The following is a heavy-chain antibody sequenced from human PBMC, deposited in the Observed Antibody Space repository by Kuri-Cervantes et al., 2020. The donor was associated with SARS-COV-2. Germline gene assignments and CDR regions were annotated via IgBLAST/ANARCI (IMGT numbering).Heavy chain of an antibody. Sequence: GESLKISCAASGFTFSDYYMSWIRQAPGKGLEWVAVISYDGSNKYYADSVKGRFTISRDNSKNTLYLQMNSLRAEDTAVYYCAKDQGDSYGISYFDYWGQGTLVTVSS. CDR3: AKDQGDSYGISYFDY. J-gene: IGHJ4*02. D-gene: IGHD5-18*01. V-gene: IGHV3-30*18. CDR2: ISYDGSNK. CDR1: GFTFSDYY.